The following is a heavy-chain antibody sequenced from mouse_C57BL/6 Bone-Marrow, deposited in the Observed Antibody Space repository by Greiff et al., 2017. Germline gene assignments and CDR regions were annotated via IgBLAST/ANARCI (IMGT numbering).Heavy chain of an antibody. CDR3: ARSREYGGGFAY. Sequence: VQLQQSVAELVRPGASVKLSCTASGFNIKNTYMHWVKQTPEQGLEWIGRIDPANGNTTYAPKFQGKATITADTSSNTAYMQLSSLTSEDTAIYDCARSREYGGGFAYWGQGTLVTVSA. V-gene: IGHV14-3*01. J-gene: IGHJ3*01. CDR1: GFNIKNTY. D-gene: IGHD1-1*01. CDR2: IDPANGNT.